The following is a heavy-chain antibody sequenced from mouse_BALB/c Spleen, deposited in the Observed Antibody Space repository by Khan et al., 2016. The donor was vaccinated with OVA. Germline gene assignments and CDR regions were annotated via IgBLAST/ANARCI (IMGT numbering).Heavy chain of an antibody. CDR2: ICTGGHYT. J-gene: IGHJ3*01. D-gene: IGHD1-1*01. CDR3: ARLAYYYGSEGFAY. Sequence: EVQLVESGGDLGEPGGSLKLSCAASGFTFSTYGMTWVRQTPDKRLEWVATICTGGHYTYYPDSVRGRITISRDNAKKTLYLQMNSLKYEETAIFYCARLAYYYGSEGFAYWGQGTLVTVSA. CDR1: GFTFSTYG. V-gene: IGHV5-6*01.